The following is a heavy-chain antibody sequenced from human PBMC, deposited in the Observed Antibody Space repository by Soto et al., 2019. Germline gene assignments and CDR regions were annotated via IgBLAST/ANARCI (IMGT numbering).Heavy chain of an antibody. J-gene: IGHJ4*02. CDR3: ARDVGRHSGGIDY. D-gene: IGHD1-26*01. CDR2: IIPIFGTA. Sequence: QVQLVQSGAEVKKPGSSVKVSCKASGGTFSSYSINWVRQAPGQGLEWMGEIIPIFGTANYAQKFQGRVTITADESTSTAYMEMSSLRSEDTAVYYCARDVGRHSGGIDYWGQGTLVTVSS. CDR1: GGTFSSYS. V-gene: IGHV1-69*01.